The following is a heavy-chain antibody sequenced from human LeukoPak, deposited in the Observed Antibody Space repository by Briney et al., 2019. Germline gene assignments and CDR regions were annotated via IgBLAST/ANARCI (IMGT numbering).Heavy chain of an antibody. Sequence: SETLSLTCTVSGGSISSSSYYWGWIRQPPGKGLEWIVSIYYSGSTYYNPSLKSRVTISVDTSKNQFSLKLSSVTAADTAVYYCARSSYYYDSSGYPKAYYFDYWGQGTLVTVSS. CDR1: GGSISSSSYY. J-gene: IGHJ4*02. CDR3: ARSSYYYDSSGYPKAYYFDY. V-gene: IGHV4-39*07. CDR2: IYYSGST. D-gene: IGHD3-22*01.